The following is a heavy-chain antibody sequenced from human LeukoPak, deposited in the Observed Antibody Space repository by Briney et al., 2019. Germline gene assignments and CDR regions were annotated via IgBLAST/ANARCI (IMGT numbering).Heavy chain of an antibody. CDR2: IYHSGST. Sequence: SQTLSLTCAVSGGSISSGGYSWSWIRQPPGKGLEWIGYIYHSGSTYYNPSLKSRVTISVDRSKNQFSLKLSSVTAADTAVYYCASRPFETTVVPWDFYWGQGTQVTVSS. J-gene: IGHJ4*02. CDR1: GGSISSGGYS. V-gene: IGHV4-30-2*01. CDR3: ASRPFETTVVPWDFY. D-gene: IGHD4-23*01.